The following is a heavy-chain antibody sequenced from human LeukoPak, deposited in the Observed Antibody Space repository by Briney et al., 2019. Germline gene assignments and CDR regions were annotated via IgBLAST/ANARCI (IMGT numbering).Heavy chain of an antibody. Sequence: SETLSLTCTVSGGSISSGTNYWTWIRQPAGKELEWIGRVYTGGNTNYTPSLKSRVTISLDTSKNQFSLKLNSVTAADTAVYYCARDQAVADNNWFDSWGQGILVTVSS. D-gene: IGHD6-19*01. CDR1: GGSISSGTNY. CDR3: ARDQAVADNNWFDS. J-gene: IGHJ5*01. V-gene: IGHV4-61*02. CDR2: VYTGGNT.